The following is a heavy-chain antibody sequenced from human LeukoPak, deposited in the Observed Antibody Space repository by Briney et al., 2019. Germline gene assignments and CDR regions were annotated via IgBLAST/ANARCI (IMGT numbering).Heavy chain of an antibody. CDR3: ALSSTARGGDDY. J-gene: IGHJ4*02. CDR1: GFTFSSYW. Sequence: GGSLRLSCAASGFTFSSYWMSWVRQAPGKGLEWVANIKQDESEKYYVDSVKGRFTISRDNAKNSLYLQMNSLSVEDTGIYYCALSSTARGGDDYWGQGTLVTVSS. D-gene: IGHD3-16*01. V-gene: IGHV3-7*03. CDR2: IKQDESEK.